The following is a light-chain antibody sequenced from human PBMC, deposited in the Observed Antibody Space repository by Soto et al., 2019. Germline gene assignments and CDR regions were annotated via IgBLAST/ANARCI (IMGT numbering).Light chain of an antibody. CDR3: ISYTTPRALV. Sequence: QSALTQPASVSGSPGQSITISCTGTSSDIGGYKYVSWYQQHPGKAPTLMIYEVSNGPSGVSNRFSGSKSGKTASLTISGLQAEDEADYYCISYTTPRALVFGGGTKLTVL. J-gene: IGLJ3*02. CDR1: SSDIGGYKY. V-gene: IGLV2-14*01. CDR2: EVS.